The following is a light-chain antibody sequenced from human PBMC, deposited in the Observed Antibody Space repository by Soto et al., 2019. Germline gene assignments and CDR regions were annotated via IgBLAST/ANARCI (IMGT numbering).Light chain of an antibody. CDR3: SSYAGSNNFVV. V-gene: IGLV2-8*01. J-gene: IGLJ2*01. CDR1: SSDVGGYNY. Sequence: QSALTQLPSASGSPGQSVTISCTGTSSDVGGYNYVSWYQQHPGKAPKLMIYEVTKRPSGVPDRFSGSKSGNTAPLTVSGLQAEDEADYYCSSYAGSNNFVVFGGGTKVTVL. CDR2: EVT.